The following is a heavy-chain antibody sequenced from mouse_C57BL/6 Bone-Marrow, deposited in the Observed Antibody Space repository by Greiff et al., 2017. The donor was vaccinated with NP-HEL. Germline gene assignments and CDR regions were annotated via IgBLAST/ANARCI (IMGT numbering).Heavy chain of an antibody. CDR1: GYEFSNYW. Sequence: QVQLKQSGAELVKPGASVKISCKASGYEFSNYWLNWVKQRPGKGLEWIGQIYPGDGDTNFNGKLKDKATLTADKTSSTAYMQLSRLTSEDSAVYFCARGANWGQGTRVTVSA. V-gene: IGHV1-80*01. CDR2: IYPGDGDT. J-gene: IGHJ3*01. CDR3: ARGAN.